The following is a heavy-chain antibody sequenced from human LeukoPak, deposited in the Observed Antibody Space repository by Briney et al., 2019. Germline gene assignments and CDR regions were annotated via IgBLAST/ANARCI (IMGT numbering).Heavy chain of an antibody. CDR2: MYYTGVS. D-gene: IGHD5-18*01. J-gene: IGHJ4*02. CDR3: TTIKRGDIFGYFDF. V-gene: IGHV4-59*01. Sequence: SETLSLTCTFSGGSISSYHWNWIRQTPGEGLEWIGYMYYTGVSNYNPSLKSRVAISVDSSKNQFSLKVTSVTAADTAIYYCTTIKRGDIFGYFDFWGQGALVTVSS. CDR1: GGSISSYH.